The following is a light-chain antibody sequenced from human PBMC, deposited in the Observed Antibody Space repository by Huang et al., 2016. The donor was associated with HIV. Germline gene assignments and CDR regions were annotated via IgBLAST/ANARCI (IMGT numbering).Light chain of an antibody. J-gene: IGKJ1*01. CDR1: QNIDTN. Sequence: EIVMTQSPATLSVSPGERAILLCRASQNIDTNVAWYQQKPGQAPRLLIFGASTRATGISARFTGGGSETEFTLTINSVQSEDVAMYYCHQYNDWPPWTFGRGTRVEI. CDR2: GAS. CDR3: HQYNDWPPWT. V-gene: IGKV3-15*01.